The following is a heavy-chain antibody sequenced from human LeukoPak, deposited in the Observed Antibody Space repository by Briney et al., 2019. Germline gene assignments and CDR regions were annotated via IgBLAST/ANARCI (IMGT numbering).Heavy chain of an antibody. J-gene: IGHJ6*03. D-gene: IGHD2-2*01. V-gene: IGHV4-4*07. CDR2: INTSGST. CDR3: ARDLSYCSSTSCPTPYYYYYYMDV. Sequence: SETLSLTCTVSGGSISSYYWSWIRQPAGKGLEWIGRINTSGSTNYNPSLKSRVTMSVDTSKNQFSLKLSSVTAADTAVYYCARDLSYCSSTSCPTPYYYYYYMDVWGKGTTVTVSS. CDR1: GGSISSYY.